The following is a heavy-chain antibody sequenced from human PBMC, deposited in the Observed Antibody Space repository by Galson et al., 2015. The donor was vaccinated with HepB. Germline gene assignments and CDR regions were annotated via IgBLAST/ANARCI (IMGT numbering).Heavy chain of an antibody. Sequence: CAISGDSVSSNSAAWNWIRQSPSRGLEWLGRTYYRSKWYNDYAVSVKSRITINPDTSKNQFSLQLNSVTPEDTAVYYCAIGPEGGTARGCFDYWGQGTLVTVSS. D-gene: IGHD6-6*01. J-gene: IGHJ4*02. V-gene: IGHV6-1*01. CDR1: GDSVSSNSAA. CDR3: AIGPEGGTARGCFDY. CDR2: TYYRSKWYN.